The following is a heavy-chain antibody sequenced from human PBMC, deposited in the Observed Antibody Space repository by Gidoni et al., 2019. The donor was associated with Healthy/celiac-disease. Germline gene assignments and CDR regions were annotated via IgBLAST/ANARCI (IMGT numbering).Heavy chain of an antibody. CDR2: ISWNSGSI. V-gene: IGHV3-9*01. CDR1: GFTFDDYA. Sequence: EVQLVESGGGLVQPGRSLVLCCAACGFTFDDYAMHWVRQAPGKGLEWVSGISWNSGSIGYADSVKGRFTISRDNAKNSLYLQMNSLRAEDTALYYCAKDMGFGGRSQDAFDIWGQGTMVTVSS. D-gene: IGHD3-10*01. J-gene: IGHJ3*02. CDR3: AKDMGFGGRSQDAFDI.